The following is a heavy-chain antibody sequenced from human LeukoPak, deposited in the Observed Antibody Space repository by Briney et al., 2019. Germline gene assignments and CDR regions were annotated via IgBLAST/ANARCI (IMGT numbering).Heavy chain of an antibody. CDR2: IIPIFGTA. CDR3: ASSFIAARPYYFDY. CDR1: GGTFSSYA. Sequence: VASVKVSCKASGGTFSSYAISWVRQAPGQGLEWMGGIIPIFGTANYAQKFQGRVTITADESTSTAYMELSSLRSEDTAVYYCASSFIAARPYYFDYWGQGTLVTVSS. V-gene: IGHV1-69*13. D-gene: IGHD6-6*01. J-gene: IGHJ4*02.